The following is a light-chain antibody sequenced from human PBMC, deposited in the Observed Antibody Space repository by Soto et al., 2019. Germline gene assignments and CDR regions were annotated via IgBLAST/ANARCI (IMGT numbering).Light chain of an antibody. CDR1: QNINSDY. J-gene: IGKJ5*01. CDR2: GES. V-gene: IGKV3-20*01. Sequence: EIVLTQSPGTLSLSPGERATLSCRASQNINSDYFAGYQQKPGQAPRLLIVGESTTATRIPDRFSGSRAGASFNLTISRLEPADFGVYYCQQYGSSHTFGQGTRLEIK. CDR3: QQYGSSHT.